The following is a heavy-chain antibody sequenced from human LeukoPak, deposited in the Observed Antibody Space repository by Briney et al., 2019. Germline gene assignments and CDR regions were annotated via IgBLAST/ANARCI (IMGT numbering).Heavy chain of an antibody. CDR2: IIPIFGTA. CDR1: GGTFSSYA. V-gene: IGHV1-69*05. J-gene: IGHJ4*02. D-gene: IGHD3-22*01. Sequence: ASVKVSCKASGGTFSSYAISWVRQAPGQGLEWMGGIIPIFGTANYAQKFQGRVTITMDETTSTAYMERSSLRSEDTAVYYCARDRYYDSSGGEDYFDYWGQGTLVTVSS. CDR3: ARDRYYDSSGGEDYFDY.